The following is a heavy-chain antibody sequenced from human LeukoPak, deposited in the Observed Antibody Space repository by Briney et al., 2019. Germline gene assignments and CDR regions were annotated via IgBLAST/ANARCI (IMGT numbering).Heavy chain of an antibody. CDR2: ISSGSTI. CDR1: GFTFSNYR. Sequence: GGSLRHSCAASGFTFSNYRMSWVRQAPGKGLEWVSYISSGSTIYYADSVKGRFTISRDNAKNSLYLQMNSLRDEDTAVYYCARKDRSSGSFDYWGQGTLVTVSS. V-gene: IGHV3-48*02. J-gene: IGHJ4*02. CDR3: ARKDRSSGSFDY. D-gene: IGHD6-19*01.